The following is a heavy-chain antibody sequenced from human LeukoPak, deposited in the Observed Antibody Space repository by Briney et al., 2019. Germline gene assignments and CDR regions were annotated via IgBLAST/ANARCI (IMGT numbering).Heavy chain of an antibody. V-gene: IGHV4-34*01. Sequence: SETLSLTCAVYGGSFSGYYWSWIRQPPGKGLEWIGEINHSGSTNYNPSLKSRVTISVDTSKNQFSLKLSSVTAANTAVYYCASSDLVTTAYYYYGMDVWGQGTTVTVSS. CDR3: ASSDLVTTAYYYYGMDV. J-gene: IGHJ6*02. CDR1: GGSFSGYY. D-gene: IGHD2-21*02. CDR2: INHSGST.